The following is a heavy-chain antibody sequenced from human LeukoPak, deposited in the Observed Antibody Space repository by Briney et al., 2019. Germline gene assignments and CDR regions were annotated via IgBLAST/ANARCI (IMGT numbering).Heavy chain of an antibody. CDR2: ISYDGINK. J-gene: IGHJ4*02. CDR1: EFTFSTYA. CDR3: ARDRAGYYDSSGPLDY. V-gene: IGHV3-30-3*01. Sequence: GGSLRLSCAASEFTFSTYAMHWVRQAPGKGLEWVAVISYDGINKYYADSVKGRFTISRDNSKSTLYLQMNNLRADDTAVYSCARDRAGYYDSSGPLDYWGQGTLVTVSS. D-gene: IGHD3-22*01.